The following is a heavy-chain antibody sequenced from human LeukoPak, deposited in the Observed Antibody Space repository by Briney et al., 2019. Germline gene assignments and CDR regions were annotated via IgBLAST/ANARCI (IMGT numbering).Heavy chain of an antibody. CDR1: GFTFSSSW. J-gene: IGHJ4*02. CDR2: IKQDGSDK. D-gene: IGHD6-13*01. Sequence: GGSLRLSCAASGFTFSSSWMSWVRQAPGKGLEWVANIKQDGSDKYYVKGRFTISRDNAKNSLCLQINSLSAEDTAVYYCARAGYSNSCFDYWGQGTLVTVSS. CDR3: ARAGYSNSCFDY. V-gene: IGHV3-7*04.